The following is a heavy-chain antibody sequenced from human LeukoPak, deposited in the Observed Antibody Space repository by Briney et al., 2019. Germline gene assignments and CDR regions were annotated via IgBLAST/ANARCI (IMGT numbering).Heavy chain of an antibody. CDR1: GYTFTSYG. J-gene: IGHJ6*03. D-gene: IGHD3-9*01. Sequence: ASVKVSCKASGYTFTSYGISWVRQAPGQGLEWMGWISAYNGNTNYAQKLQGRVTMTTDTSTSTAYMELRSLRSDDTAVYYCARQGILHGYYKDYYYYYYMDVWGKGTAVTVSS. V-gene: IGHV1-18*01. CDR2: ISAYNGNT. CDR3: ARQGILHGYYKDYYYYYYMDV.